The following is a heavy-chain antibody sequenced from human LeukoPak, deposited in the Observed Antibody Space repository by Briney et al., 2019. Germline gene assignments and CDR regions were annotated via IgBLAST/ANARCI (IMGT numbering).Heavy chain of an antibody. V-gene: IGHV4-59*05. CDR3: ARHLAEDTAMLELDY. Sequence: SETLSLTCTVSGGSISSYYWSWIRQPPGRGLEWIGSIYYSGSTYYNPSLKSRVTISVDTSKNQFSLKLSSVTAADTAVYYCARHLAEDTAMLELDYWGQGTLVTVSS. CDR1: GGSISSYY. D-gene: IGHD5-18*01. CDR2: IYYSGST. J-gene: IGHJ4*02.